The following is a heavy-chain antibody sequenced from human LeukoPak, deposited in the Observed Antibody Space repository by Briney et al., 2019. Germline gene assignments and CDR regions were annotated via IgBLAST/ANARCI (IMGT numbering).Heavy chain of an antibody. CDR3: ARADIVVVVAAYHDY. CDR2: ISAYNGNT. D-gene: IGHD2-15*01. CDR1: GYTFTNYG. V-gene: IGHV1-18*01. J-gene: IGHJ4*02. Sequence: ASVKVSCKTSGYTFTNYGISWVRQAPGLGLEWMGWISAYNGNTNYAQKLQGRVTMTTDTSTSTAYMELRSLRSDDTAVYYCARADIVVVVAAYHDYWGQGTLVTVSS.